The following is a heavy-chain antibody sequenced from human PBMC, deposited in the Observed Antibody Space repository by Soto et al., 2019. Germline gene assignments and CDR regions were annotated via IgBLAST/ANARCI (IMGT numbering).Heavy chain of an antibody. J-gene: IGHJ4*02. D-gene: IGHD3-16*01. CDR3: AGGGLDNEDPVSYFAY. Sequence: QVQLQESGPGLVKPSQTLSLTCTVSGGSISSGDYYWSWIRQPPGKGLEWIGYIYYSGSTYSNPSLKRRVTIPVDTSKHKFSLKLSAVTAADTAVYYGAGGGLDNEDPVSYFAYWGQGTLVTVSS. CDR2: IYYSGST. CDR1: GGSISSGDYY. V-gene: IGHV4-30-4*01.